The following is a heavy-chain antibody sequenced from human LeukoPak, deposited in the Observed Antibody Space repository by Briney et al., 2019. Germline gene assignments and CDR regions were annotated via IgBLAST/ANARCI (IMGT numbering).Heavy chain of an antibody. Sequence: SVKVSCKASGGSFTFTSHAISWVRQAPGQGLEWMGGLIPIYGSANYAQKFQGRLTITSDESTRTVYMELSSLRPEDSVVHYCAGFFYDNSGDAFDIWGQGTMVTVSS. CDR1: GGSFTFTSHA. CDR2: LIPIYGSA. D-gene: IGHD3-22*01. CDR3: AGFFYDNSGDAFDI. V-gene: IGHV1-69*13. J-gene: IGHJ3*02.